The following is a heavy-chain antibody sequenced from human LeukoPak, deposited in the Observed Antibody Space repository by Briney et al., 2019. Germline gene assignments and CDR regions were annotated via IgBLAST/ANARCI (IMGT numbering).Heavy chain of an antibody. Sequence: ASVKASCKASGYTFTSYDINWVRQATGQGLEWMGWMNPNSGNTGYAQKFQGRVTMTRNTSISTAYMELSSLRSEDTAVYYCARVFCSSTSCYVWFDPWGQGTLVTVSS. V-gene: IGHV1-8*01. CDR2: MNPNSGNT. CDR3: ARVFCSSTSCYVWFDP. D-gene: IGHD2-2*01. CDR1: GYTFTSYD. J-gene: IGHJ5*02.